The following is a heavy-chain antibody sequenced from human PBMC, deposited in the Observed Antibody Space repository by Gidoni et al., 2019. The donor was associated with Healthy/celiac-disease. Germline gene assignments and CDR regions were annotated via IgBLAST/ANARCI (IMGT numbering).Heavy chain of an antibody. CDR1: GFTFSSYS. Sequence: EVQLVESGGGLVKPGGSLRLSCAASGFTFSSYSMNWVRQAPGKGLEWVSSISSSSSYIYYADSVKGRFTISRDNAKNSLYLQMNSLRAEDTAVYYCARDGWDIVVVPAAPARGMDVWGQGTTVTVSS. J-gene: IGHJ6*02. CDR2: ISSSSSYI. CDR3: ARDGWDIVVVPAAPARGMDV. V-gene: IGHV3-21*01. D-gene: IGHD2-2*01.